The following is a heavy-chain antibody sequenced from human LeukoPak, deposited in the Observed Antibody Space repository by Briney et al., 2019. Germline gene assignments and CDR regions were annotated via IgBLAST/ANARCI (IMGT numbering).Heavy chain of an antibody. CDR3: ARDGTIFGVVIIPTSARFDY. Sequence: GRSLRLSCAASGFTFSSYAMHWVRQAPGKGLEWVAVISYDGSNKYYADSVKGRFTISRDNSKNTLYLQMNSLRAEDTAVYYCARDGTIFGVVIIPTSARFDYWGQGTLVTVSS. D-gene: IGHD3-3*01. J-gene: IGHJ4*02. V-gene: IGHV3-30-3*01. CDR1: GFTFSSYA. CDR2: ISYDGSNK.